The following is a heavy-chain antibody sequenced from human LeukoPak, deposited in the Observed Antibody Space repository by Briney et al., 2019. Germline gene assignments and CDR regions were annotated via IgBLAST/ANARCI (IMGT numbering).Heavy chain of an antibody. J-gene: IGHJ4*02. CDR3: ARDPENTYCGGDCYDPHFDY. D-gene: IGHD2-21*01. V-gene: IGHV3-66*02. Sequence: GGSLRLSCAASGFTVSSNYMSWVRQAPGKGLEWVSVIYSGGSTYYADSVKGRFTISRDNSKNTLYLQMNSLRAEDTAVYYCARDPENTYCGGDCYDPHFDYWGQGTLVTVSS. CDR2: IYSGGST. CDR1: GFTVSSNY.